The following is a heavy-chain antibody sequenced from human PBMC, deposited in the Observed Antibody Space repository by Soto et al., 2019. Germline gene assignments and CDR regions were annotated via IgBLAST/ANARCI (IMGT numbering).Heavy chain of an antibody. CDR1: GGSISSYY. J-gene: IGHJ6*01. CDR2: IYTSGST. CDR3: ARDLGGDRSVVVTAPLGYYYGMDV. Sequence: SETLSLTCTVSGGSISSYYWSWIRQPAGKGLEWIGRIYTSGSTNYNPSLKSRVTMSVDTSKNQFSLKLTSVTAAHTAVYYCARDLGGDRSVVVTAPLGYYYGMDVWGQGTTVTVSS. D-gene: IGHD2-21*02. V-gene: IGHV4-4*07.